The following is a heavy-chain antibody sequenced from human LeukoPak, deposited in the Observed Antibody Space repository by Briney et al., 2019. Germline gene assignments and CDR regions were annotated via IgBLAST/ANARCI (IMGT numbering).Heavy chain of an antibody. V-gene: IGHV3-64D*06. CDR3: VKDRLRWGGTLDY. Sequence: PGGSLRLSCSASGFTFSTYGLHWVRQTPGRGLEYVSATSSNGGSTYYADSVKGRFTISRDNSKDTLYLQMSSLRADDTAVYYCVKDRLRWGGTLDYWGQGTPVTVSS. J-gene: IGHJ4*02. CDR1: GFTFSTYG. CDR2: TSSNGGST. D-gene: IGHD4-23*01.